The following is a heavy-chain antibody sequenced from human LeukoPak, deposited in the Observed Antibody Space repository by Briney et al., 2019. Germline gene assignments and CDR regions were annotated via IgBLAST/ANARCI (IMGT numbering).Heavy chain of an antibody. Sequence: GGSLRLSCTASGFTFSSHWMNWVRQAPGKGLEWVANTNPDGSGKSYAASVKGRFSVSRDNAKNSVHLQLNSLRAEDTAMYYCLASGGYWGQGTLVTVSS. CDR1: GFTFSSHW. CDR2: TNPDGSGK. CDR3: LASGGY. V-gene: IGHV3-7*01. D-gene: IGHD6-25*01. J-gene: IGHJ4*02.